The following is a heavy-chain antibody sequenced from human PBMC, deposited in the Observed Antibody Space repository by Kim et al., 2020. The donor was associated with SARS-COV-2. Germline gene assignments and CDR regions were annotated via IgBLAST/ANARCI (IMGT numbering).Heavy chain of an antibody. V-gene: IGHV4-31*03. D-gene: IGHD2-2*01. CDR1: GGSISSGGYY. J-gene: IGHJ6*02. CDR2: IYYSGST. CDR3: AREGVVVVPAAGGYYGMDV. Sequence: SETLSLTCTVSGGSISSGGYYWSWIRQHPGKGLEWIGYIYYSGSTYYNPSLKSRVTISVDTSKNQFSLKLSSVTAADTAVYYCAREGVVVVPAAGGYYGMDVWGQGTTVTVSS.